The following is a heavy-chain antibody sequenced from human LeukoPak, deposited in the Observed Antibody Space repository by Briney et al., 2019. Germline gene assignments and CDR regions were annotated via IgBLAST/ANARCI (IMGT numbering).Heavy chain of an antibody. V-gene: IGHV4-59*11. CDR2: IYYSGST. D-gene: IGHD2-2*01. Sequence: SETLSLTCTVSGGSISSHYWSWIRQPPGKGLEWIGYIYYSGSTNYNPSLKSRVTISVDTSKNQFSLKLSSVTAADTAVYYCARTRTPCSSTSCYGGWFDPWGQGTLVTVSS. CDR1: GGSISSHY. CDR3: ARTRTPCSSTSCYGGWFDP. J-gene: IGHJ5*02.